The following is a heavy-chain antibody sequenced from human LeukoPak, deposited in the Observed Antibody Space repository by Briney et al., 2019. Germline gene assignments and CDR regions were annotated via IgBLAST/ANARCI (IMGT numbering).Heavy chain of an antibody. D-gene: IGHD1-7*01. V-gene: IGHV4-30-2*01. CDR1: GGSISSGGYY. J-gene: IGHJ6*03. CDR3: ARGGTGTTFYYYYYMDG. CDR2: IYHSGST. Sequence: SETLSLTCTVSGGSISSGGYYWSWIRQPPGKGLEWIGYIYHSGSTYYNPSLKSRVTISVDRSKNQFSLKLSSVTAADTAVYYCARGGTGTTFYYYYYMDGWGKGTTVTVSS.